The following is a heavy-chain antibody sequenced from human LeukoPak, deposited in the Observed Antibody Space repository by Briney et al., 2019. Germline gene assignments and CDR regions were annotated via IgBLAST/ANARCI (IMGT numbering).Heavy chain of an antibody. J-gene: IGHJ4*02. CDR1: GFTFSSYG. CDR3: AKDQCTRTSCDGYPGH. D-gene: IGHD2-2*01. Sequence: GGSLRLSCAASGFTFSSYGMHWVRQAPGKGLEWVAFIHFDGSTKYSGDSVKGRFTVSGDNSKNTLYLQMNSLRPEDTAVYYCAKDQCTRTSCDGYPGHWGQGTLVTVSS. CDR2: IHFDGSTK. V-gene: IGHV3-30*02.